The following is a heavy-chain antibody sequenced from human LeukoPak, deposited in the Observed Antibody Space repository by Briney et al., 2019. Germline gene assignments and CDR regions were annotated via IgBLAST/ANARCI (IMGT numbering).Heavy chain of an antibody. Sequence: SETLSLTCTVSGGSISSGSYYWSWIRQPAGKGLEWIGRIYTSGSTNYNPFLKSRVTISVDTSKNQFSLKLSSVTAADTAVYYCARDGRKKLGYCSGGSCPTRFAFDIWGQGTMVTVSS. J-gene: IGHJ3*02. V-gene: IGHV4-61*02. CDR1: GGSISSGSYY. CDR2: IYTSGST. D-gene: IGHD2-15*01. CDR3: ARDGRKKLGYCSGGSCPTRFAFDI.